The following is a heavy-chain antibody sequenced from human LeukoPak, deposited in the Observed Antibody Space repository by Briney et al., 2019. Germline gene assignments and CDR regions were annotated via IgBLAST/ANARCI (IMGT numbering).Heavy chain of an antibody. J-gene: IGHJ6*04. CDR1: GFTFSGYT. CDR2: INPSSSYI. Sequence: PGGSLRLSRAASGFTFSGYTINWVRQAPGKGLEWVSSINPSSSYIYYADSVEGRFTLSRDNAKNSLYLQMNSLRAEDTAVYYCARDFKYTGLPSLLDVWGKGTTVTVSS. CDR3: ARDFKYTGLPSLLDV. D-gene: IGHD5-12*01. V-gene: IGHV3-21*01.